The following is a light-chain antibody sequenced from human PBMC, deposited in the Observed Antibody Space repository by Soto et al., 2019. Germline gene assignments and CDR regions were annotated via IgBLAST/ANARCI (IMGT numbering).Light chain of an antibody. Sequence: EIVLTQSPATLSVSPGEGATLSCRASQSVSSNLAWYQQKPGQAPRLLIYGASTRATGITARLSGRGSGTEFTLTISSLQSEDFAAYYRQQDNTRPQTFGEGTKVDIK. J-gene: IGKJ1*01. CDR1: QSVSSN. CDR3: QQDNTRPQT. V-gene: IGKV3-15*01. CDR2: GAS.